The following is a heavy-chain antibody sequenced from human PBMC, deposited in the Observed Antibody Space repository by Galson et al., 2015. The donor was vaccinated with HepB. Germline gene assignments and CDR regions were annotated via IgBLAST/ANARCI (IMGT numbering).Heavy chain of an antibody. D-gene: IGHD3-3*01. Sequence: SLRLSCAASDSTFSSYTMDWVRQTPGKGLQWVSYISTNGVTIHYADSVKGRFTIARDNAKKTMWLQMNSLQAEDTAVYYCATTKFGSGAYWTFDIWGPGTLVTVSS. CDR1: DSTFSSYT. J-gene: IGHJ3*02. CDR3: ATTKFGSGAYWTFDI. V-gene: IGHV3-48*04. CDR2: ISTNGVTI.